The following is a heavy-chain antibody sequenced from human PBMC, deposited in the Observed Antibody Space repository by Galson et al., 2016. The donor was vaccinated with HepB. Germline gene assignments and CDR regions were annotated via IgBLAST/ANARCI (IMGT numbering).Heavy chain of an antibody. J-gene: IGHJ5*02. D-gene: IGHD6-13*01. CDR1: GNSFTIYG. V-gene: IGHV1-18*01. CDR2: TNFHNGKT. Sequence: SVKVSCKGYGNSFTIYGISWVRQAPGQGFEWMGWTNFHNGKTKYAQKFQGRVTISADKLTSTAYMELSSLTSEDTAVYYCASGSGWSEGSWFDPWGQGTLVIVSS. CDR3: ASGSGWSEGSWFDP.